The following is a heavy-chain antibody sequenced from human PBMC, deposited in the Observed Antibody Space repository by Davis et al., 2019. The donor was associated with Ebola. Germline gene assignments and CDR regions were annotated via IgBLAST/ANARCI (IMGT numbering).Heavy chain of an antibody. J-gene: IGHJ4*02. D-gene: IGHD6-13*01. V-gene: IGHV4-39*07. CDR2: IYYSGST. CDR1: GGSISSSSYY. Sequence: PSETLSLTCTVSGGSISSSSYYWGWIRQPPGKGLEWIGSIYYSGSTYYNPSLKSRVTISVDTSKNQFSLKLSSVTAADTAVYYCARESWPEDYWGQGTLVTVSS. CDR3: ARESWPEDY.